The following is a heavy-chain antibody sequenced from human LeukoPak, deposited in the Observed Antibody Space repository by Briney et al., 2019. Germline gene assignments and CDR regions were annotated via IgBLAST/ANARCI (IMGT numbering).Heavy chain of an antibody. CDR2: NYSGGST. V-gene: IGHV3-53*01. CDR3: AKDHVWSGAFDS. Sequence: GGSLRLSCAASGVTVSSNYMSWVRQAPGKGLEWVSVNYSGGSTYYADSVKGRFTISRDNSKNTLYLQMNSLRAEDTAVYYCAKDHVWSGAFDSWGQGTLVTVSS. D-gene: IGHD3/OR15-3a*01. CDR1: GVTVSSNY. J-gene: IGHJ4*02.